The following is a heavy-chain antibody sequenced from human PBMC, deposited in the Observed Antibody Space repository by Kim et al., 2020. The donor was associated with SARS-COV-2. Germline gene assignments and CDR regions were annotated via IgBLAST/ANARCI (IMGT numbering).Heavy chain of an antibody. CDR1: GDSVSSTHAT. Sequence: SQTLSLTCAVFGDSVSSTHATWNWVRQSPSRGLEWLGLTYYRSKWSSEYAPSVRSRVVITADTSKNQFSLQLTSLILEDTAVYFCARQTSGALDYWGQGSLVTVSP. V-gene: IGHV6-1*01. J-gene: IGHJ4*02. CDR3: ARQTSGALDY. CDR2: TYYRSKWSS. D-gene: IGHD2-15*01.